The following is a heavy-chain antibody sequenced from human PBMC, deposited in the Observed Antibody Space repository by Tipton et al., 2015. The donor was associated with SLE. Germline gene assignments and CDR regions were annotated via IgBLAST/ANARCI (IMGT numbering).Heavy chain of an antibody. V-gene: IGHV3-48*03. CDR1: GFTFSSFE. Sequence: SLRLSCAASGFTFSSFEMNWVRQAPGKGLEWISYISSSSSTIYYADSVKGRFTISRDSAKNSLYLQMNSLRAEDTAIYYCARCDSGNLYFDYWGQGTPVTVSS. CDR3: ARCDSGNLYFDY. D-gene: IGHD3-10*01. J-gene: IGHJ4*02. CDR2: ISSSSSTI.